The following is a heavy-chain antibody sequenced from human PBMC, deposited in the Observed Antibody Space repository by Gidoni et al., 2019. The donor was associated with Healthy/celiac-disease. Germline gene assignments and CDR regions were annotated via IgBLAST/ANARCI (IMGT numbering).Heavy chain of an antibody. CDR3: ARGHSSSWYSDFDY. D-gene: IGHD6-13*01. Sequence: QGLDGMGGIIPIFGTANYAQKFQGRVTITADESTSTAYMELSSLRSEDTAVYYCARGHSSSWYSDFDYWGQGTLVTVSS. CDR2: IIPIFGTA. V-gene: IGHV1-69*01. J-gene: IGHJ4*02.